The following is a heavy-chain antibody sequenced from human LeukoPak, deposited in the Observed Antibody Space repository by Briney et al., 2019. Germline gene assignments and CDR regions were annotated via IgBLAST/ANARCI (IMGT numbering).Heavy chain of an antibody. J-gene: IGHJ4*02. CDR2: ISGSGGST. CDR3: AAGTHSYGSYFDY. V-gene: IGHV3-23*01. D-gene: IGHD5-18*01. Sequence: GGSLRLSCAASGFTFSSYAMSWVRQAPGKGLEWVSAISGSGGSTYYADSVKGRFTISRDNSKNTLYLQMNSLRAEDTAVYYCAAGTHSYGSYFDYWGQGTLVTVSS. CDR1: GFTFSSYA.